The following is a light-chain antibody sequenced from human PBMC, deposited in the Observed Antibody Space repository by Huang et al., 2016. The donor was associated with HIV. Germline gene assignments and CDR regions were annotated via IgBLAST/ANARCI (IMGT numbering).Light chain of an antibody. CDR3: QQRSNWA. J-gene: IGKJ5*01. Sequence: EIVLTQSPATLSLSPGERVTLSCRASQSVSSYLAWYQQKPGQAPRLLIYDASNRATGIPARFSGSGSGTDFTLTISSLEPEDFAVYYCQQRSNWAFGQGTRLEIK. CDR1: QSVSSY. V-gene: IGKV3-11*01. CDR2: DAS.